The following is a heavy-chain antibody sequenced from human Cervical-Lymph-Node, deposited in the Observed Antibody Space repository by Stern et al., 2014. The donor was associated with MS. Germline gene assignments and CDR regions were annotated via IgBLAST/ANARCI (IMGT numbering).Heavy chain of an antibody. Sequence: VQLVQSGPGLVKPSETLSLTRTVSGGSINNFYWSWIRQPPGKGLEWVGCIYYSGNTNYNPSLKSRLTISIDTSKKQFSLRLTSVTAADTAVYYCARGGFAEWVNYYY. CDR1: GGSINNFY. CDR2: IYYSGNT. CDR3: ARGGFAEWVNYYY. V-gene: IGHV4-59*01. J-gene: IGHJ6*01. D-gene: IGHD2-15*01.